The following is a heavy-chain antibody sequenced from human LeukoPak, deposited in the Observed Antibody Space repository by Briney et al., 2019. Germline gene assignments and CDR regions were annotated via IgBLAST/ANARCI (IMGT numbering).Heavy chain of an antibody. Sequence: SVKVSCKASGYTFTSYGISWVRQAPGQGLEWMGGIIPIFGTANYAQKFQGRVTITPDESTSTAYMELSSLRSEDTAVYYCARDLRPTYYYDSSGYYYDYWGQGTLVTVSS. D-gene: IGHD3-22*01. V-gene: IGHV1-69*13. CDR1: GYTFTSYG. CDR3: ARDLRPTYYYDSSGYYYDY. J-gene: IGHJ4*02. CDR2: IIPIFGTA.